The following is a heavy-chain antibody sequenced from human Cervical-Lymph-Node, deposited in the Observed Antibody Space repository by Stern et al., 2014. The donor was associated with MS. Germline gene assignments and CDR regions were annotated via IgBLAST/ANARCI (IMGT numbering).Heavy chain of an antibody. D-gene: IGHD5-12*01. CDR2: ISWSSGTI. CDR1: GFTFDVYA. V-gene: IGHV3-9*01. Sequence: EVQLVESGGGLVQPGRSLRLSCAASGFTFDVYAMHWVRQAPGKGLEWVSGISWSSGTIGYADSVKGRFTISRDNAKNSLYLQMNSLRAEDTALYYCAKDRGTSLSYSGWYVHWGQGTLVTVSS. J-gene: IGHJ5*02. CDR3: AKDRGTSLSYSGWYVH.